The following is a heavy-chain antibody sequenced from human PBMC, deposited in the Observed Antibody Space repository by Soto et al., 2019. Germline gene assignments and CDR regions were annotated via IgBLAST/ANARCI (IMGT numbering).Heavy chain of an antibody. CDR2: ISAYNGNT. D-gene: IGHD2-2*01. V-gene: IGHV1-18*01. CDR1: GYTFTSYG. Sequence: ASVKVSCKASGYTFTSYGISWVRQAPGQGLEWMGWISAYNGNTNYAQKLQGRVTMTTDTSTSTAYMELRSLRSDDTAVYYCARVYAKVPGGANWFDPWGQGTLVTVSS. J-gene: IGHJ5*02. CDR3: ARVYAKVPGGANWFDP.